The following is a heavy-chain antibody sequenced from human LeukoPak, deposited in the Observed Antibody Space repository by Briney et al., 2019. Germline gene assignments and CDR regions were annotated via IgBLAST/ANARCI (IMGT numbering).Heavy chain of an antibody. CDR3: ARDQMAANYVGSSFDF. V-gene: IGHV3-7*01. Sequence: PGGSLRLSCSASGFTFSTYSMGWVRQAPGKGLEWVANIKQDGGDKYYVDSVKGRFTISRDNAKNSLYLEMNSLRAEDTAVYYCARDQMAANYVGSSFDFWGPGTTVTVSS. D-gene: IGHD3-16*01. CDR1: GFTFSTYS. J-gene: IGHJ3*01. CDR2: IKQDGGDK.